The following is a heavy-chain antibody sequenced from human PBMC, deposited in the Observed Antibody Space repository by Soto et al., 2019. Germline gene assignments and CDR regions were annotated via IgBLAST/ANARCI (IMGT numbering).Heavy chain of an antibody. J-gene: IGHJ4*02. Sequence: ASVKVSCKASGGTFSIYTISWVRQAPGQGLEWMGVINPNGGQTNYAQKFQGRVTMTRDKSTSTIYMELSSLRFEDTAVYYCARDYVWGREDYFDSWGQGTQVTVSS. CDR3: ARDYVWGREDYFDS. CDR1: GGTFSIYT. CDR2: INPNGGQT. V-gene: IGHV1-46*01. D-gene: IGHD3-16*01.